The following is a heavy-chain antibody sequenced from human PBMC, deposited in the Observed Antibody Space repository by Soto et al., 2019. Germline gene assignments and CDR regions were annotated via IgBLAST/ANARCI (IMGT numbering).Heavy chain of an antibody. D-gene: IGHD5-12*01. CDR2: IWYDGSNK. CDR1: GFTFSSYG. V-gene: IGHV3-33*01. J-gene: IGHJ6*03. Sequence: QVQLVESGGGVVQPGRSLRLSCAASGFTFSSYGMHWVRQAPGKGLEWVAVIWYDGSNKYYADSVKGRFTISRDNSKNTLYLQMNSLRAEDTAVYYCARDEDIVATKSYYYYYYMDVWGKGTTVTVSS. CDR3: ARDEDIVATKSYYYYYYMDV.